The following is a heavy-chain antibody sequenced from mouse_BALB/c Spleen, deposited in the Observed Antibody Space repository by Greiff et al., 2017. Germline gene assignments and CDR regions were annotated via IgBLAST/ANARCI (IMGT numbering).Heavy chain of an antibody. J-gene: IGHJ4*01. CDR1: GYTFTSYW. CDR2: INPSNGRT. Sequence: VQLQQPGAELVKPGASVKLSCKASGYTFTSYWMHWVKQRPGQGLEWIGEINPSNGRTNYNEKFKSKATLTVDKSSSTAYMQLSSLTSEDSAVYYCARRDYYGSSWYAMDYWGQGTSVTVSS. CDR3: ARRDYYGSSWYAMDY. V-gene: IGHV1S81*02. D-gene: IGHD1-1*01.